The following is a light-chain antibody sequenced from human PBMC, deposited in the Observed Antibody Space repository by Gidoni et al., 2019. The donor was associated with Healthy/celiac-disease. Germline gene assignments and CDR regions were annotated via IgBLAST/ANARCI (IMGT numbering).Light chain of an antibody. CDR2: QDS. V-gene: IGLV3-1*01. CDR3: QAWDSSTGGV. CDR1: KLGDKY. Sequence: SYELTQPPSVSVSPGQTASITCSGDKLGDKYACWYQQKQGQSPGLVIYQDSKRPSGIPERFSGYNSGNTATLTISGTQAMDEADYYCQAWDSSTGGVFGGGTKLTVL. J-gene: IGLJ2*01.